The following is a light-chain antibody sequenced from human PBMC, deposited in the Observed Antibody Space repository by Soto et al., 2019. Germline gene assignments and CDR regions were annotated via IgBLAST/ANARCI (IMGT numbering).Light chain of an antibody. V-gene: IGLV8-61*01. CDR3: VLYMGSGISV. Sequence: QTVVTQEPSFSVSPGGTVTLTCGLSSGSVSTSYYPSWYQQTPGQAPRTLIYDTNTRSSGGPGRFSGSILGNKAALTITGAQADDESDYYCVLYMGSGISVFGGGTKLTVL. J-gene: IGLJ2*01. CDR2: DTN. CDR1: SGSVSTSYY.